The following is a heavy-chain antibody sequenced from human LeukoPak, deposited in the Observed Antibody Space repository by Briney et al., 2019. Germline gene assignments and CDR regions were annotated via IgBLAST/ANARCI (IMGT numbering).Heavy chain of an antibody. D-gene: IGHD2-2*01. CDR2: IYYSGST. Sequence: SETLSLTCTVSGGSISSYYWSWIRQPPGKGLEWIGYIYYSGSTNYNPSLKSRVTISVDTSKNQFSLKLSSVTAADTAVYYCASPIVVPAATGVAFDYWGQGTLVTVSS. CDR1: GGSISSYY. CDR3: ASPIVVPAATGVAFDY. J-gene: IGHJ4*02. V-gene: IGHV4-59*08.